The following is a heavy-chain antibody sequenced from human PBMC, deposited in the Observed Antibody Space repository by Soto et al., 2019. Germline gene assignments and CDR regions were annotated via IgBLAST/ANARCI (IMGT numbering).Heavy chain of an antibody. Sequence: GASVKVSCKVSGYTLTELSMHWVRQAPGKGLEWMGGFDPEDGETIYAQKFQGRVTMTEDTSTDTAYMELSSLRSEDTAVYYCTVWVAVAGTFDYWGQGTLVTVSS. CDR3: TVWVAVAGTFDY. J-gene: IGHJ4*02. CDR2: FDPEDGET. D-gene: IGHD6-19*01. CDR1: GYTLTELS. V-gene: IGHV1-24*01.